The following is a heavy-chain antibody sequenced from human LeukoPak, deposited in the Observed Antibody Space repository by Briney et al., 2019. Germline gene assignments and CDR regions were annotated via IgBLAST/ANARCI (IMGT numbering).Heavy chain of an antibody. D-gene: IGHD6-19*01. CDR2: IIPILGIA. V-gene: IGHV1-69*04. CDR1: GGTFSSYA. J-gene: IGHJ4*02. Sequence: ASVKVSCKASGGTFSSYAISWVRQAPGQGLEWMGRIIPILGIANYAQKFQGRVTITADKSTSTAYMELSRLRSEDTAVYYCARETAVAGTPYFDYWGQGTLVTVSS. CDR3: ARETAVAGTPYFDY.